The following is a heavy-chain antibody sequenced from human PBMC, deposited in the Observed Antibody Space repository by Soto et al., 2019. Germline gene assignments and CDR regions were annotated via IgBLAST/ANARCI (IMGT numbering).Heavy chain of an antibody. D-gene: IGHD2-15*01. CDR1: GGTFSSYA. CDR2: IIPIFGTA. CDR3: ARFLGYWSGGSCYSENWFDP. Sequence: QVQLVQSGAEVKKPGSSVKVSCKASGGTFSSYAISWVRQAPGQGLEWMGGIIPIFGTANYAQKFQGRVTITADESTSTAYMELSSLISEDSAVYYCARFLGYWSGGSCYSENWFDPWGQGTLVTVSS. V-gene: IGHV1-69*12. J-gene: IGHJ5*02.